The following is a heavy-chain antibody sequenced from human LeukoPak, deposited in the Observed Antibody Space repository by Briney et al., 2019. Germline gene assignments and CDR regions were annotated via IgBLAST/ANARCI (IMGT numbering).Heavy chain of an antibody. CDR1: DYSFTSYW. Sequence: GESLKISCKGSDYSFTSYWIAWVRPMPGKGLEWMGIIYPGDSNIKYSPSFQGQVTISADKSISTAFLQWSSLKASDTAMYYCARQGWELGSAYLFDYWGQGTLVTVSS. J-gene: IGHJ4*02. CDR3: ARQGWELGSAYLFDY. CDR2: IYPGDSNI. D-gene: IGHD1-26*01. V-gene: IGHV5-51*01.